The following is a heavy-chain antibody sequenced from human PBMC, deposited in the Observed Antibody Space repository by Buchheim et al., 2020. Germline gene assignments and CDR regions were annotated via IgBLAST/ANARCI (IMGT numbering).Heavy chain of an antibody. D-gene: IGHD3-22*01. V-gene: IGHV3-23*01. CDR1: GFTFGSSG. J-gene: IGHJ4*02. Sequence: EVQLLESGGGLLQPGGSLRLSCAASGFTFGSSGMSWVRQAPGKGLEWVSDISGSGISTNYADSVKGRFTISRDNSKNTLYLQMNSLGVEDKDVYYCAKDPSSGYNDFDNWGQGTL. CDR3: AKDPSSGYNDFDN. CDR2: ISGSGIST.